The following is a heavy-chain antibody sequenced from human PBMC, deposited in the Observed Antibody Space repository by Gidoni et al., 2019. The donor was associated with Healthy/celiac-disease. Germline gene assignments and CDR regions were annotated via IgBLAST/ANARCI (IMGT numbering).Heavy chain of an antibody. CDR3: ARDYYDSSGYYLTTPFDY. D-gene: IGHD3-22*01. J-gene: IGHJ4*02. Sequence: QVQLVQSGAEVKKPGASVKVSCKASGYTFTSYGLSWVRQAPGQGLEWMGWISAYNGNTNYAQKLQGRVTMTTDTSTSTAYMELRSLRSDDTAVYYCARDYYDSSGYYLTTPFDYWGQGTLVTVSS. V-gene: IGHV1-18*01. CDR2: ISAYNGNT. CDR1: GYTFTSYG.